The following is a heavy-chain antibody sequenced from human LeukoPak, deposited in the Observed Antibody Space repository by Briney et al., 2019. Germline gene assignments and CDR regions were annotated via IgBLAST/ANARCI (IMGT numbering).Heavy chain of an antibody. J-gene: IGHJ4*02. V-gene: IGHV4-30-4*08. CDR1: GGSISSGDYY. CDR2: IYYSGST. D-gene: IGHD3-3*01. CDR3: ASLYYDFWSGYLMY. Sequence: PSQTLSLTCTVSGGSISSGDYYWSWIRQPPGKGLEWIGYIYYSGSTYYNPSLKSRVTISVDTSRNQFSLKLSSVTAADTAVYYCASLYYDFWSGYLMYWGQGTLVTVSS.